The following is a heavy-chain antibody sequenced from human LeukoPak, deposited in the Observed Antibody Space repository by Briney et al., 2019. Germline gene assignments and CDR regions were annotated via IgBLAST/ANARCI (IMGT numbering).Heavy chain of an antibody. Sequence: PGGSLRLSCAASGFTFSSYEMNWVRQAPGKGLEWVSYISSSGSTIYYADSVKGRFTISRDNSKNTLYLQMNSLRAEDTAVYYCAKDSSYGDYAVFDYWGQGTLVTVSS. J-gene: IGHJ4*02. CDR1: GFTFSSYE. V-gene: IGHV3-48*03. CDR3: AKDSSYGDYAVFDY. D-gene: IGHD4-17*01. CDR2: ISSSGSTI.